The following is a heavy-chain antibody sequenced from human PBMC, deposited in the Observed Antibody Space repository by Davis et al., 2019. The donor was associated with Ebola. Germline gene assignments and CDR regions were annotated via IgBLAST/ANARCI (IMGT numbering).Heavy chain of an antibody. CDR3: ARDLAYAFDI. D-gene: IGHD5-12*01. V-gene: IGHV3-66*01. CDR1: GFSVSSNY. J-gene: IGHJ3*02. Sequence: PGGSLRLSCAASGFSVSSNYMSWVRQAPGTGLEWVSVIYSGGSTYYADSVKGRFTISRDNSKNTLYLQMNSLRAEDTAVYYCARDLAYAFDIWGQGTMVTVSS. CDR2: IYSGGST.